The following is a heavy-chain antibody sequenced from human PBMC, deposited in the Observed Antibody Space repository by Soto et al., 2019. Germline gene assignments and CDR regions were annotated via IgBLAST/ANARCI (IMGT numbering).Heavy chain of an antibody. D-gene: IGHD4-17*01. CDR3: AVSYGDYYWFDP. CDR2: INPNSGGT. J-gene: IGHJ5*02. Sequence: QVQLVQSGAEVKKPGASVKVSCKASGYTFTGYYMRWVRQAPGQGLEWMGWINPNSGGTHYAQKFQGWVTMTRDTSISTAYMELSRLRSDDTAVYYCAVSYGDYYWFDPWGQGTLVTVSS. V-gene: IGHV1-2*04. CDR1: GYTFTGYY.